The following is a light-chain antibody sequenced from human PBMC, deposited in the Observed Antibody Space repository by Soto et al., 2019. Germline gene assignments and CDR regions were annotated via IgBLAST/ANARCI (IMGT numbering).Light chain of an antibody. CDR1: SSNIGSYY. CDR2: DNN. J-gene: IGLJ1*01. CDR3: GTWDGTLSWV. V-gene: IGLV1-51*01. Sequence: QSVLTQPPSVSAAPGQKVTISCSGSSSNIGSYYVSWYQHLPGTAPKLLIYDNNKRPSGIPDRFSGSKFGASATLAITGLQTGDEAAYYCGTWDGTLSWVFGPGTKLTVL.